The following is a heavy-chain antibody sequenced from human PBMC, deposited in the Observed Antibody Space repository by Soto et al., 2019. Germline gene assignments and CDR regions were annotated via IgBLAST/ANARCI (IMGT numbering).Heavy chain of an antibody. CDR1: GYSFTSYW. V-gene: IGHV5-51*01. J-gene: IGHJ6*02. Sequence: PGESLKISCKGSGYSFTSYWIGWVRQMPGKGLEWMGIIYPGDSDTRYSPSFQGQVTISADKSISTAYLQWSSLKASDTAMYYCARLRARGAANREDYYYYYGMDVWGQGTTVTVSS. CDR2: IYPGDSDT. CDR3: ARLRARGAANREDYYYYYGMDV. D-gene: IGHD3-10*01.